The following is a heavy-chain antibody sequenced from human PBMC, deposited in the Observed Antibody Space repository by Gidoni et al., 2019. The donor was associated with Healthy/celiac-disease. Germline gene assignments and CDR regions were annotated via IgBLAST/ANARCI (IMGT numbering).Heavy chain of an antibody. D-gene: IGHD2-2*01. CDR2: IYYSGST. Sequence: QLQLQESGPGLVKPSETLSLTCPVSGCSISSSSYYWGWIRQPPGKGLEWIGSIYYSGSTYYNPSLKSRVTISVDTSKNQFSLKLSSVTAADTAVYYCARTVLLCPPDPSEYFQHWGQGTLVTVSS. J-gene: IGHJ1*01. CDR3: ARTVLLCPPDPSEYFQH. V-gene: IGHV4-39*01. CDR1: GCSISSSSYY.